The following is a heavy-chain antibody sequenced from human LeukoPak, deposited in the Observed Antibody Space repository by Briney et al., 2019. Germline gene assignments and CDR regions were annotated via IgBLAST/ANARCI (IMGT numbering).Heavy chain of an antibody. J-gene: IGHJ4*02. CDR2: ISGSGANT. V-gene: IGHV3-23*01. D-gene: IGHD5-18*01. Sequence: PGGSLRLSCAASGFTFSSYSMNWVRQAPGKGLEWVSAISGSGANTHYADSVEGRFTISRDNSRNTLYLQMNSLRAEDTAVYYCAKDNSYGNFDYWGQGTLVTVSS. CDR1: GFTFSSYS. CDR3: AKDNSYGNFDY.